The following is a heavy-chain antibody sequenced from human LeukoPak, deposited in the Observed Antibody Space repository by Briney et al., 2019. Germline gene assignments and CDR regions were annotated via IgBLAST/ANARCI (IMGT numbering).Heavy chain of an antibody. CDR1: GYTFTSYD. CDR2: MNPNSGNT. D-gene: IGHD1-26*01. J-gene: IGHJ6*04. CDR3: AREMVDSGSYYAAMDV. V-gene: IGHV1-8*01. Sequence: ASVKVSCKASGYTFTSYDINWVRQATGQGLEWMGWMNPNSGNTGYAQKFQARVSMTRNTSISTAYMELSSLRSEDTAVYYCAREMVDSGSYYAAMDVWGKGTTVTVSS.